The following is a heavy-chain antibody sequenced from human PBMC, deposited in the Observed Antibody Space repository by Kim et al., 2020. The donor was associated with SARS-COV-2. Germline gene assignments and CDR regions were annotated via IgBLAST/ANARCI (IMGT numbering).Heavy chain of an antibody. D-gene: IGHD2-15*01. V-gene: IGHV4-61*01. CDR1: GDSVGSGSNY. Sequence: SETLSLTCTVSGDSVGSGSNYWGWIRQPPGKGLEWVGYIDYSVSTSYNPSLNSRLTISLHTSKNQYSFKLNSSTPPNTAAAACTAGGRSSPLDLVDYWG. CDR2: IDYSVST. J-gene: IGHJ4*01. CDR3: TAGGRSSPLDLVDY.